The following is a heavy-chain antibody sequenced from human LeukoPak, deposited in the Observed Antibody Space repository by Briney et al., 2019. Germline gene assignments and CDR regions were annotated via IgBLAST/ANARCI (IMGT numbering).Heavy chain of an antibody. V-gene: IGHV4-39*01. CDR1: GGSISSSSYY. CDR3: ARNYGYHGYFDY. J-gene: IGHJ4*02. CDR2: IYYSGST. D-gene: IGHD3-10*01. Sequence: SETLSLTCTVSGGSISSSSYYWGWIRQPPGKGLEWIGSIYYSGSTYYNPSLKSRVTISVDTSKNQFSLKLSSVTAADTAVYYCARNYGYHGYFDYWGQGTLVTVSS.